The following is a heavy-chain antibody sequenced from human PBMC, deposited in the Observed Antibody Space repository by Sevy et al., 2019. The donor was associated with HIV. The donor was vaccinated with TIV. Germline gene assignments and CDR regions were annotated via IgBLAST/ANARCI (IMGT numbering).Heavy chain of an antibody. Sequence: GGSLRLSCAASGFTFSNYGMHWVRQAPDKGLEWVADIWNDGSNKYYADSVKGRFTISRDNSKNTLYLQMNSLRVEDTAVYFCARGGDFNDRSAKRDFDYWGQGTLVTVSS. CDR1: GFTFSNYG. CDR2: IWNDGSNK. CDR3: ARGGDFNDRSAKRDFDY. J-gene: IGHJ4*02. D-gene: IGHD3-22*01. V-gene: IGHV3-33*01.